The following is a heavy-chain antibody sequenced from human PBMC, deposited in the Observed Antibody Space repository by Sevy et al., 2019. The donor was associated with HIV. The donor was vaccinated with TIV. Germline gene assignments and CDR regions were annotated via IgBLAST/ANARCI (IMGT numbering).Heavy chain of an antibody. CDR2: ISGGGTYI. J-gene: IGHJ3*02. V-gene: IGHV3-21*01. CDR3: ARGTHDYGDYDRDAFDI. CDR1: EFTFSSYS. Sequence: GGSLRLSCATSEFTFSSYSMNWVRQAPGNGLEWVSSISGGGTYIYYEDSVKGRFTISRDNAKNSLSLQMNSLSAEDTAVYYCARGTHDYGDYDRDAFDIWGQGTMVTVSS. D-gene: IGHD4-17*01.